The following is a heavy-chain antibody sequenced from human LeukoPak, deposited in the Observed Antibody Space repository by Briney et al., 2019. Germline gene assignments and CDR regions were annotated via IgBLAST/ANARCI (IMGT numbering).Heavy chain of an antibody. D-gene: IGHD3/OR15-3a*01. CDR3: ARDRDWIFDY. V-gene: IGHV3-69-1*02. Sequence: PGGSLRLSCVASGFTFSDYNINWVRQAPGKGLEWVSYISSSTTIYYADSVKGRFTISRDNAKNSLLLQMNSLRDEDTAVYFCARDRDWIFDYWGQGTLVTVSS. CDR1: GFTFSDYN. CDR2: ISSSTTI. J-gene: IGHJ4*02.